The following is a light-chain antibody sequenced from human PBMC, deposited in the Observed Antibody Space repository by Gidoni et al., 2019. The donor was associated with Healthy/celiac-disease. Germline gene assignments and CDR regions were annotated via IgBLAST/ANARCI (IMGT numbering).Light chain of an antibody. J-gene: IGLJ2*01. V-gene: IGLV3-1*01. CDR1: KLGDKY. CDR2: QDS. Sequence: SYELTQPPSVSVSPGQTARITCSGDKLGDKYACWYQQKPGQSPVLVIYQDSKRPSGIPERFSGSNSGNTATLTISGTQAMDEADYYCQAWDSSTGVFGGGTKLTVL. CDR3: QAWDSSTGV.